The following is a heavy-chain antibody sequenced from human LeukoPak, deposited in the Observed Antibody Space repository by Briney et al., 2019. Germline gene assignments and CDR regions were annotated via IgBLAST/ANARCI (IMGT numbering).Heavy chain of an antibody. V-gene: IGHV3-21*01. J-gene: IGHJ4*02. D-gene: IGHD3-10*01. CDR2: ISSSSSYI. Sequence: PGGSLRLSCAASGFTFSDYAMSWVRQAPGKGLEWVSSISSSSSYIYYADSVKGRFTISRDNAKNSLYLQMNSLRAEDTAVYYCARDSGWFGELYHDYWGQGTLVTVSS. CDR3: ARDSGWFGELYHDY. CDR1: GFTFSDYA.